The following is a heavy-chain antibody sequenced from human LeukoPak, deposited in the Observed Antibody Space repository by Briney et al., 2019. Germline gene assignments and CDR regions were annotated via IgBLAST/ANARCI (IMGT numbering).Heavy chain of an antibody. J-gene: IGHJ3*02. D-gene: IGHD3-10*01. CDR2: INHSGST. CDR3: ARGLRGTFDI. CDR1: GGSFSGYY. Sequence: SETLSLTCAVYGGSFSGYYWSWIRQPPGKGLEWIGEINHSGSTNYNPSLKSRVTISVDTSKNQLSLKLSSVTAADTAVYYCARGLRGTFDIWGQGTMVTVSS. V-gene: IGHV4-34*01.